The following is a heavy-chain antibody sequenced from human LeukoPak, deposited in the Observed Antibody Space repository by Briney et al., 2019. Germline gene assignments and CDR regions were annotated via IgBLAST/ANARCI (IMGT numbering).Heavy chain of an antibody. CDR1: GYTFTDYY. CDR2: INPNSGGT. J-gene: IGHJ6*02. D-gene: IGHD6-13*01. V-gene: IGHV1-2*02. Sequence: ASVKVSCTASGYTFTDYYMHWVRQAPGQGLEWMGWINPNSGGTNYAQKSQGRVTMTTDTSISTAYMEVSRLRSDDTAVDYCARVRIGQQLDKYYYYAMDVWGQGTTVTVSS. CDR3: ARVRIGQQLDKYYYYAMDV.